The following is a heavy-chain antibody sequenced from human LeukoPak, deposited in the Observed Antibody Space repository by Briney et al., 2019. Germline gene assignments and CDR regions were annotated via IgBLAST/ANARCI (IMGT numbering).Heavy chain of an antibody. CDR2: ISGSGGST. Sequence: GGSLRLSCGASGFTFSSYAMSWVRQAPRKGLEWVSAISGSGGSTYYADSVKGRFTISRDNSKNTLYLQMNSLRAEDTAVYYCAKGPPRLWLYLVDYWGQGTLVTVSS. V-gene: IGHV3-23*01. D-gene: IGHD5-18*01. CDR3: AKGPPRLWLYLVDY. J-gene: IGHJ4*02. CDR1: GFTFSSYA.